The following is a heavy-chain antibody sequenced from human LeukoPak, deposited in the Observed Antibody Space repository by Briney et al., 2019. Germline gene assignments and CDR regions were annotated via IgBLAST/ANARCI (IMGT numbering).Heavy chain of an antibody. CDR1: GFTFSSYW. Sequence: QPGGSLRLSCAGSGFTFSSYWMSWVRQAPGKGLEWVANIKQDGSEKYYVDSVKGRFTISRDNAKNSLYLQMNSLRAEDTAVYYCAKVGWIQLWLYFDYWGQGTLVTVSS. D-gene: IGHD5-18*01. J-gene: IGHJ4*02. CDR2: IKQDGSEK. V-gene: IGHV3-7*03. CDR3: AKVGWIQLWLYFDY.